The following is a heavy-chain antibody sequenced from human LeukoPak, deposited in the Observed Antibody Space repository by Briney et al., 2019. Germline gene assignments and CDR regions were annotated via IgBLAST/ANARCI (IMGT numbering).Heavy chain of an antibody. CDR3: ARGYCSSATCRHFDY. CDR1: GYAFTNYA. V-gene: IGHV1-18*01. D-gene: IGHD2-2*01. J-gene: IGHJ4*02. Sequence: ASVKYSCKASGYAFTNYAISWVRQAPGQGLEWMGWISVYNGNTNYAQKLQGRVTMTADTSTTTAYMELRSLRSDDTAVYYCARGYCSSATCRHFDYWGQGALVTVSS. CDR2: ISVYNGNT.